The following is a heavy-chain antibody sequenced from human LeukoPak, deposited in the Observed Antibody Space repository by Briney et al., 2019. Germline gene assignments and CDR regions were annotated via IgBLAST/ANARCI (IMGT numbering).Heavy chain of an antibody. CDR3: ARTSGSYYLYFDY. J-gene: IGHJ4*02. CDR1: GFTFSSYA. D-gene: IGHD1-26*01. V-gene: IGHV3-23*01. Sequence: PGGSLRLSCAASGFTFSSYAMSWVRQAPGKGLEWVSAISGSGGSTYYADSVKGRFTISRDNSKNTLYLQMNSLRPEDTAVYYCARTSGSYYLYFDYWGQGSLVTVSS. CDR2: ISGSGGST.